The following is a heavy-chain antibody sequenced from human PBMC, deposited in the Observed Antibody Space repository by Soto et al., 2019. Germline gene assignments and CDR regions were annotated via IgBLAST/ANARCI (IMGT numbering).Heavy chain of an antibody. Sequence: GGSLRLSCAASGFTFSSYAMSWVRQAPGKGLEWVSAISGSGGSTYYADSVKGRFTISRDNSKNTLYLQMNSLRAEDTAVYYCAKDRRLRFLEWSSLYYFDHWGQGTLVTVSS. CDR3: AKDRRLRFLEWSSLYYFDH. V-gene: IGHV3-23*01. CDR2: ISGSGGST. J-gene: IGHJ4*02. CDR1: GFTFSSYA. D-gene: IGHD3-3*01.